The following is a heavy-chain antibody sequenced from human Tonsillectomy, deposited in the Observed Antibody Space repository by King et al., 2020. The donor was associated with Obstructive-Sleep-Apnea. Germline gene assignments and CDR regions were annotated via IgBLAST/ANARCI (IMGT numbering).Heavy chain of an antibody. CDR3: AKEKIVDRFGKLSPNYFDY. V-gene: IGHV3-9*01. CDR1: GFTFDDYA. CDR2: ISWNSGSI. Sequence: VQLVQSGGGLVQPGRSLRLSCAASGFTFDDYAMHWVRQAPGKGLEWVSGISWNSGSIGYADSVKGRFTISRDNAKNSLYLQMNSLRAEDTALYYCAKEKIVDRFGKLSPNYFDYWGQGTLVTVSS. D-gene: IGHD3-10*01. J-gene: IGHJ4*02.